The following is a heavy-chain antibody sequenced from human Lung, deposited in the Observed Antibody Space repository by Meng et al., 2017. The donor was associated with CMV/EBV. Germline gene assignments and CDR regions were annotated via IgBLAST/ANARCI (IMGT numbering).Heavy chain of an antibody. CDR1: GFTFEDYG. CDR2: INWNSGST. CDR3: ARGLRAATNYYYYGMDV. D-gene: IGHD6-13*01. V-gene: IGHV3-20*04. J-gene: IGHJ6*02. Sequence: ESXKISXAASGFTFEDYGMSWVRQAPGKGLEWVSGINWNSGSTGFADSVKGRFTISRDNAKNSLYLQMNSLRAEDTALYYCARGLRAATNYYYYGMDVWGQRATVTVSS.